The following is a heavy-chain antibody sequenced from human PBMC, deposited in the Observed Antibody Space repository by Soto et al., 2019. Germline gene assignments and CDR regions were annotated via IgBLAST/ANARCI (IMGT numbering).Heavy chain of an antibody. Sequence: QVQLVESGGGVVQPGRSQRLSCAASGFTFTSHGMHWVRQAPGKGLDWVAAISSTGSNQYYADSVKGRFTISRSDSTNTLYLEMKSLRVEDTAIYYCAKVSASTSGWYGSGWGTFDSWGQGTLVTVSS. J-gene: IGHJ4*02. CDR1: GFTFTSHG. CDR2: ISSTGSNQ. V-gene: IGHV3-30*18. CDR3: AKVSASTSGWYGSGWGTFDS. D-gene: IGHD6-19*01.